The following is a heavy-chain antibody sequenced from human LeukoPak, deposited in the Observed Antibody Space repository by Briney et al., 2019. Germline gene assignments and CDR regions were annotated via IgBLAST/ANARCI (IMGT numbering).Heavy chain of an antibody. Sequence: GGSLRLSCAASGFTFSSYAMHWVRQAPGKGLEWVAFISYDGSNKYYADSVKGRFTISRDNSKNTLYLQMNSLRAEDTAVYYCARGRNAYCSSTSCYRPFDYWGQGTLVTVSS. V-gene: IGHV3-30*01. D-gene: IGHD2-2*02. J-gene: IGHJ4*02. CDR2: ISYDGSNK. CDR3: ARGRNAYCSSTSCYRPFDY. CDR1: GFTFSSYA.